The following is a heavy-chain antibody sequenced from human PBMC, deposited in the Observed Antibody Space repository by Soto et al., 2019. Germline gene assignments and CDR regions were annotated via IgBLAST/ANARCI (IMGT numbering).Heavy chain of an antibody. CDR2: IIPMFGIG. Sequence: QVQLVQSGAEVKMPGSSVRVSCKASGGSFSKYGISWVRQAPGQGLEWMGGIIPMFGIGNYAEKFLGRVTITADESTSTSHMELSSLRSEDTAVYFCASGYRENYFHAMDVWGQCTTVTVAS. J-gene: IGHJ6*02. CDR1: GGSFSKYG. V-gene: IGHV1-69*01. D-gene: IGHD6-25*01. CDR3: ASGYRENYFHAMDV.